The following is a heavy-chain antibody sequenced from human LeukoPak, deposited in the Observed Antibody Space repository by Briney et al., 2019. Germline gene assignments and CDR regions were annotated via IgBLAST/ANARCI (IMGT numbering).Heavy chain of an antibody. CDR2: INWNGGST. CDR3: ARDDQQLVRETYYYYYYYMDV. D-gene: IGHD6-6*01. V-gene: IGHV3-20*04. J-gene: IGHJ6*03. Sequence: GGSLRLSCAASGFIFDDYGMSWVRQAPGKGLEWVSGINWNGGSTGYADSVKGRFTISRDNAKNSLYLQMNSLRAEDTALYYCARDDQQLVRETYYYYYYYMDVWGKGNTVTVSS. CDR1: GFIFDDYG.